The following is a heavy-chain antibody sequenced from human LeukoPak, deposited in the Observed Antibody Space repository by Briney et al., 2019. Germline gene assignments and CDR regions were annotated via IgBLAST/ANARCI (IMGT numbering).Heavy chain of an antibody. V-gene: IGHV3-48*01. J-gene: IGHJ6*03. CDR3: AKEGYYYMDV. Sequence: GSLRLSCAASGFTFSRYSMNWVRQAPGKGLEWISYISSSSSTIYYADSVKGRFTISRDNAKNSLYLQMNSLRAEDTAVYYCAKEGYYYMDVWGKGTTVTVSS. CDR2: ISSSSSTI. CDR1: GFTFSRYS.